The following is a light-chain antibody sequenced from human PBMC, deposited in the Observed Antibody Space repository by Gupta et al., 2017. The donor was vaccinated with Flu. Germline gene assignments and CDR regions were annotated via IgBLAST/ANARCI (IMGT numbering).Light chain of an antibody. V-gene: IGLV1-51*02. J-gene: IGLJ3*02. CDR2: EHN. CDR1: TSYIGGNNY. Sequence: VTIYCSGSTSYIGGNNYVSWYQQVPATAPNLLLYEHNMRRSAIPARFSGSNYGTSATVRTTGLQTGEAADYYCDTSDSSMNAGVFGGGTKVTVL. CDR3: DTSDSSMNAGV.